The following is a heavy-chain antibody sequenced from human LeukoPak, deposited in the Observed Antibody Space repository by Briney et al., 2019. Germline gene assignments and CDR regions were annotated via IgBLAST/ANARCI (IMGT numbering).Heavy chain of an antibody. Sequence: ASVTVSCKASGYTFTNYAMNWVRQAPGQGLEWMGWINTNTGNPTYAQGFTGRFVFSLDTSVSTTYLQIRSLKAEDTAVYYCARAFQSLGGLSLPDFWGQGTLVTVSS. CDR2: INTNTGNP. CDR3: ARAFQSLGGLSLPDF. V-gene: IGHV7-4-1*02. D-gene: IGHD3-16*02. J-gene: IGHJ4*02. CDR1: GYTFTNYA.